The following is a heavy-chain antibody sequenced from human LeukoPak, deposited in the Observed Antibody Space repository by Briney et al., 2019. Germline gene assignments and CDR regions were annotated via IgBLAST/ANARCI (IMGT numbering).Heavy chain of an antibody. D-gene: IGHD2-2*02. J-gene: IGHJ5*02. CDR3: ARHGRYCSSTSCYKRGGNWFDP. V-gene: IGHV4-34*01. CDR2: INHSGST. CDR1: GGSFSGYY. Sequence: SETLSLTCAVYGGSFSGYYWSWIRQPPGKGLEWIGEINHSGSTNYNPSLKSRVTISVDTSKNQFSLKLSSVTAADTAVYYCARHGRYCSSTSCYKRGGNWFDPWGLGTLVTVSS.